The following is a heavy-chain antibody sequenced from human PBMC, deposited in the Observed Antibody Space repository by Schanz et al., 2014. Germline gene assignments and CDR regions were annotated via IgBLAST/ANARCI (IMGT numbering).Heavy chain of an antibody. CDR2: INHSGNN. V-gene: IGHV4-34*02. D-gene: IGHD3-10*01. J-gene: IGHJ3*02. Sequence: QVQLQQWGAGLLKPSETLSLTCDVYGGSFSGYFWSWIRQPPGKGLEWIGEINHSGNNYYNPSLKSRVTISVDTSKNQFSLKRTSVTAADTAVYYCATNMVQGTISDAFDIWDQGTMXTVAS. CDR1: GGSFSGYF. CDR3: ATNMVQGTISDAFDI.